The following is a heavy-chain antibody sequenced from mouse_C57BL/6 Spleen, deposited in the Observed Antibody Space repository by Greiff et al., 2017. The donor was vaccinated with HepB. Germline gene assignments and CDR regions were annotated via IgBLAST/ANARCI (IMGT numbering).Heavy chain of an antibody. CDR2: INPGSGGT. D-gene: IGHD2-3*01. V-gene: IGHV1-54*01. J-gene: IGHJ2*01. Sequence: QVQLKQSGAELVRPGTSVKVSCKASGYAFTNYLIEWVKQRPGQGLEWIGVINPGSGGTNYNEKFKGKATLTADKSSSTAYMQLSSLTSEDSAVYFCARSGGYSFFDYWGQGTTLTVSS. CDR3: ARSGGYSFFDY. CDR1: GYAFTNYL.